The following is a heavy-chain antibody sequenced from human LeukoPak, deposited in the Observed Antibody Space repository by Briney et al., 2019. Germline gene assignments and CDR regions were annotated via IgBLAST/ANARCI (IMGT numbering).Heavy chain of an antibody. CDR3: ARGITGTTDYMDV. CDR1: GGSISSGGYY. CDR2: IYHSGST. J-gene: IGHJ6*03. D-gene: IGHD1-7*01. V-gene: IGHV4-30-2*01. Sequence: PSQTLSLTCTVSGGSISSGGYYWSWIRQPPGKGLEWIGYIYHSGSTYYNPSLKSRVTISVDRSKNQFSLKLSSVTAADTAVYYCARGITGTTDYMDVWGKGTTVTVSS.